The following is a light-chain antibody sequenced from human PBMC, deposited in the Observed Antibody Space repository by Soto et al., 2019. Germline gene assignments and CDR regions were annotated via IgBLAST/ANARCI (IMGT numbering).Light chain of an antibody. Sequence: IQMTQSPSIMSASVEDRVTITCRASQSIRSWLAWYQQKPGKAPKLLIYDAYSLESGVPSRFSGRISGTEFTLTIAGLQTEDFATYYGQQYESYSTLTFGGGTKVDIK. CDR3: QQYESYSTLT. CDR1: QSIRSW. J-gene: IGKJ4*01. CDR2: DAY. V-gene: IGKV1-5*01.